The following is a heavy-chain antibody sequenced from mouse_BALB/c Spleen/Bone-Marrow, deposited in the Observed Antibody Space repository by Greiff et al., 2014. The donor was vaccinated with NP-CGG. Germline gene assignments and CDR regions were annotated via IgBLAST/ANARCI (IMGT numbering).Heavy chain of an antibody. D-gene: IGHD1-2*01. CDR2: IWADGST. V-gene: IGHV2-9*02. CDR1: GVSLTSYG. J-gene: IGHJ4*01. Sequence: VKLVESGPGLVAPSQSLSITCTVSGVSLTSYGVHWVRQPPGKGLEWLGVIWADGSTNYNSALMSRLSIRKDNSKSQVFLKMNSLQTDDTAMYYCARITTATGAMDYWGQGTSVTVSS. CDR3: ARITTATGAMDY.